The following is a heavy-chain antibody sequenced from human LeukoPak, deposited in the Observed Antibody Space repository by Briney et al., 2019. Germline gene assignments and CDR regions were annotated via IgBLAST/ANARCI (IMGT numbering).Heavy chain of an antibody. CDR1: GFTFSSYW. CDR3: AREMRSYDSSGYYSFDY. J-gene: IGHJ4*02. Sequence: PGGSLRLSCAASGFTFSSYWMSWVRQAPGKGLEWVANIKQDGSEKYYVDSVKGRFTISRDNAKNSLYLQMNSLRAEDTAVYHCAREMRSYDSSGYYSFDYWGQGTLVTVSS. V-gene: IGHV3-7*01. D-gene: IGHD3-22*01. CDR2: IKQDGSEK.